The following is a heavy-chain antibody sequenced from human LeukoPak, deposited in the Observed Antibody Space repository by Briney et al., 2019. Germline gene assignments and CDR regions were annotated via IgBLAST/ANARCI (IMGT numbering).Heavy chain of an antibody. V-gene: IGHV3-48*01. D-gene: IGHD3-22*01. CDR2: SSSSSSTV. J-gene: IGHJ4*02. CDR1: GFTFSSYS. Sequence: PGGSLRLSCAASGFTFSSYSMNWVRKAPGKGLEWVSYSSSSSSTVYYADSVKGRFTISRDNAKNSLYLQMNSLRAEDTAVYYCARDYYYDSSGDPDYWGQGTLVTVSS. CDR3: ARDYYYDSSGDPDY.